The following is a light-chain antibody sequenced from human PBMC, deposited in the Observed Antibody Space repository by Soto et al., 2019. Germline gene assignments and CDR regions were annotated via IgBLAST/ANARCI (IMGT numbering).Light chain of an antibody. CDR2: NNN. CDR3: ATWDDSLTGFV. V-gene: IGLV1-44*01. Sequence: QSVLTQPPSASGTPGQRVTISCSGSSSNIGSYTVNWYQQLPGMSPKLLIYNNNQRPSGVPDRFSGSKSGTSASMAISGLQSEDEADYHCATWDDSLTGFVFGTVTKVTVL. J-gene: IGLJ1*01. CDR1: SSNIGSYT.